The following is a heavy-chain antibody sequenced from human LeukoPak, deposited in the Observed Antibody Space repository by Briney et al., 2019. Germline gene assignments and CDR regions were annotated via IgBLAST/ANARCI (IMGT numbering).Heavy chain of an antibody. V-gene: IGHV4-4*07. CDR1: GDSLSGYY. J-gene: IGHJ6*03. D-gene: IGHD3-10*01. Sequence: SGTLSLTCTVSGDSLSGYYWSWIRQPAGKGLEWIGHIYTTGSTDYNPSLKSRVTILSDKSRKELSLKLTSVTAADTAVYYCARDYKFPPMDSSYYFSMDVWGKGTAVTVSS. CDR3: ARDYKFPPMDSSYYFSMDV. CDR2: IYTTGST.